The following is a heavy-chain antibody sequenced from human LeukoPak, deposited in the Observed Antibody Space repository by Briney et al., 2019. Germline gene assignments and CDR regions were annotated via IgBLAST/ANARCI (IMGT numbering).Heavy chain of an antibody. CDR1: GYKFTGYY. V-gene: IGHV1-2*02. CDR3: AREIGGILVFDY. J-gene: IGHJ4*02. Sequence: SVKVSCKASGYKFTGYYMHLVRQAPGQGLEWLGWINPNICDSHHAQQFQGRVTMTRDTSISTAYMELSRLRSDDTAVYYCAREIGGILVFDYWGQGTLVTVSS. CDR2: INPNICDS. D-gene: IGHD5-18*01.